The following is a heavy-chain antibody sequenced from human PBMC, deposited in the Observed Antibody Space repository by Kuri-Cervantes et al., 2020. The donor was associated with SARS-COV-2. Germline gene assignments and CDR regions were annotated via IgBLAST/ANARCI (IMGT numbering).Heavy chain of an antibody. CDR3: ARVVPAADEGLYYYYMDV. V-gene: IGHV4-38-2*01. J-gene: IGHJ6*03. Sequence: GSLRLSCAVSGYSISSGYYWGWIRQPPGKGLEWIGSIYHSGSTYYNPSLKSRVTISVDTSKNQFSLKLSSVTAADTAVYYCARVVPAADEGLYYYYMDVWGKGTTVTVSS. CDR2: IYHSGST. D-gene: IGHD2-2*01. CDR1: GYSISSGYY.